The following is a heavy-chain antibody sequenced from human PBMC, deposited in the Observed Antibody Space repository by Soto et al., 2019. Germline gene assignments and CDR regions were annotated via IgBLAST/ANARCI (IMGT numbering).Heavy chain of an antibody. D-gene: IGHD2-15*01. CDR2: ISSDGRGE. V-gene: IGHV3-30*18. Sequence: QVQLVESGGGVVQPGGSLRLSCVGSGFNFANFGIQWIRQAPGKGLEWVAIISSDGRGEAFADSVKGRFAISKDNSKNTDHLQMTGLRADETVVYYSTKEEGQDSDVDHWGRGTLVTVST. J-gene: IGHJ1*01. CDR3: TKEEGQDSDVDH. CDR1: GFNFANFG.